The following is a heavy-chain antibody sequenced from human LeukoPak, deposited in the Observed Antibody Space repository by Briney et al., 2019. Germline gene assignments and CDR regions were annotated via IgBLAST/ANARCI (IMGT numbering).Heavy chain of an antibody. J-gene: IGHJ4*02. CDR1: GFTFDDYG. Sequence: GGSLRLSCAACGFTFDDYGMSRVRQAPGKGLEWVSGINWNGGSTGYADSVKGRFTISRDNAKNSLYLQMNSLRAEDTALYYCARALGRVGYFDYWGQGTLVTVSS. D-gene: IGHD1-26*01. V-gene: IGHV3-20*04. CDR3: ARALGRVGYFDY. CDR2: INWNGGST.